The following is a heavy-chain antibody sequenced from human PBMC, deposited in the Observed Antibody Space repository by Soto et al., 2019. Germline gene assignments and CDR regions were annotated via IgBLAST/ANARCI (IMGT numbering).Heavy chain of an antibody. V-gene: IGHV1-18*01. Sequence: ASVKVSCKASGYTFTSYGISWVRQAPGQGLEWMGWISAYNGNTNYAQKLQGRVAMTTDTSTSTAYMELRSLRSDDTAVYYCARETYYYDSSGYYGAFDIWGQGTMVTVSS. J-gene: IGHJ3*02. CDR2: ISAYNGNT. D-gene: IGHD3-22*01. CDR1: GYTFTSYG. CDR3: ARETYYYDSSGYYGAFDI.